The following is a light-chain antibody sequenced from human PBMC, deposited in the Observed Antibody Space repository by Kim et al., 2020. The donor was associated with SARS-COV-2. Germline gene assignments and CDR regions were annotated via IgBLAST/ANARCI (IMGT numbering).Light chain of an antibody. V-gene: IGKV3-20*01. Sequence: LSPGGRATLSCRASQSVSSSDLAWYQQKPGQAPRLLIYGASSSATGIPDRFSGSGSGTDFTLTISRLEPEDFAVYYCQQYGSSSTFGGGTKVDIK. CDR3: QQYGSSST. CDR1: QSVSSSD. J-gene: IGKJ4*01. CDR2: GAS.